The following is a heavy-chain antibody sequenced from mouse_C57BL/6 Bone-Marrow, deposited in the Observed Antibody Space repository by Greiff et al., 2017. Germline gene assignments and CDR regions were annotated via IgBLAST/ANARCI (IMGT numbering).Heavy chain of an antibody. CDR2: IDPENGDT. CDR3: TTYGLFDY. CDR1: GFNFKDDY. D-gene: IGHD1-1*02. Sequence: VQLQQSGAELVRPGASVKLSCTASGFNFKDDYMHWVKQRPEQGLEWIGWIDPENGDTEYASKFQGKATITADTSSNTAYLQLSSLTSEDTAVYYCTTYGLFDYGGQGTTLTVSA. J-gene: IGHJ2*01. V-gene: IGHV14-4*01.